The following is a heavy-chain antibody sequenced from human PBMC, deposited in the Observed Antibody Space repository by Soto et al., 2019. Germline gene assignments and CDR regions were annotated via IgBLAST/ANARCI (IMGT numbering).Heavy chain of an antibody. CDR2: IYYIGST. Sequence: PSETLSLTCTVSGGSVSSGSYYWSWIRQPPGKGLEWIGYIYYIGSTNYNPSLKSRVTISVDTFKNQFSLKLSSVTAADTAVYYCARRNVAAAGADYWGQGTLVTVCS. D-gene: IGHD6-13*01. CDR3: ARRNVAAAGADY. CDR1: GGSVSSGSYY. J-gene: IGHJ4*02. V-gene: IGHV4-61*01.